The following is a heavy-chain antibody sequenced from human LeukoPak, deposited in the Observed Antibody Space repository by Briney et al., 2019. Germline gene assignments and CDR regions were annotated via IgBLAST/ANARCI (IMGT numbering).Heavy chain of an antibody. CDR3: ARDRPRTQNMDV. V-gene: IGHV3-21*01. D-gene: IGHD1/OR15-1a*01. Sequence: KPGGSLRLSCAASGFTFSSYSMNWVRQAPGKGLEWVSSISSSSSYIYYADSVKGRFTISRDNSKNTLYLQMNSLRAEDTAVYYCARDRPRTQNMDVWGQGTTVTVSS. CDR1: GFTFSSYS. CDR2: ISSSSSYI. J-gene: IGHJ6*02.